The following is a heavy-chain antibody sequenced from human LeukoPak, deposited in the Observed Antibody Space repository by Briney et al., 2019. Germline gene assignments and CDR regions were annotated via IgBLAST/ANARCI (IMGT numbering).Heavy chain of an antibody. Sequence: SETLSLTCAVYGGSFSGYYWSWIRQPPGKGLEWIGEINHSGSTNYNPSLKSRVTISVDTSKNQFSLKLSSVTAADTAVYYCARMLYDFWSRGGYYYGMDVWGQGTTVTVSS. J-gene: IGHJ6*02. CDR1: GGSFSGYY. V-gene: IGHV4-34*01. D-gene: IGHD3-3*01. CDR2: INHSGST. CDR3: ARMLYDFWSRGGYYYGMDV.